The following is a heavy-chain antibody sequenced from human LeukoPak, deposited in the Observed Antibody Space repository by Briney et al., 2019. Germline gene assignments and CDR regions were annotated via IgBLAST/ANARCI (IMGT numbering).Heavy chain of an antibody. Sequence: GGSLRLSCAASGFTFSGFAMSWARRTPGKGLEWVSGISGSGDNTLYADSVKGRFTISRDNSKNTLYLEMNSLRAEDTAIYYCAKMKGHPLPKYYMDVWGQRTTVTVSS. J-gene: IGHJ6*01. CDR3: AKMKGHPLPKYYMDV. CDR1: GFTFSGFA. D-gene: IGHD1-26*01. CDR2: ISGSGDNT. V-gene: IGHV3-23*01.